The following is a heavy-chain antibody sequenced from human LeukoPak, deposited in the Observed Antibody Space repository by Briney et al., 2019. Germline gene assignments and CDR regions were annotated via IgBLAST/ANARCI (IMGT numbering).Heavy chain of an antibody. J-gene: IGHJ5*02. CDR2: INPNSGGT. Sequence: ASVKVSCKASGGTFSSYAISWVRQAPGQGLEWMGWINPNSGGTNYAQKFQGWVTMTRDTSISTAYMELSRLRSDDTAVYYCARENYYGSGSSYWFDPWGQGTLVTVSS. V-gene: IGHV1-2*04. D-gene: IGHD3-10*01. CDR3: ARENYYGSGSSYWFDP. CDR1: GGTFSSYA.